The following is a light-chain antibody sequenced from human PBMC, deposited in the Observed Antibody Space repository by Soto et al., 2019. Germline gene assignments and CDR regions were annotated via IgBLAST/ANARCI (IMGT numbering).Light chain of an antibody. CDR2: DAS. V-gene: IGKV3-11*01. J-gene: IGKJ3*01. Sequence: EIVLTQSPGTLSLSPGERATLSCWASQNVLSNYLAWYQQKPGQAPRLLIYDASNRATGIPARFSGSGSGTDFTLTISSLEPEDFAVYYCQQRSNWPMFTFGPGTKVDIK. CDR3: QQRSNWPMFT. CDR1: QNVLSNY.